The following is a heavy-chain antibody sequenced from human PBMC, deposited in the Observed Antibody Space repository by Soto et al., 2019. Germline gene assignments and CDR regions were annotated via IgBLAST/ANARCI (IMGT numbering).Heavy chain of an antibody. V-gene: IGHV3-72*01. CDR1: GFIFSDQY. CDR3: ARDLGGAPYVDL. J-gene: IGHJ2*01. CDR2: IRKKVNSYTT. D-gene: IGHD3-16*01. Sequence: QLVESGGRLVQPGGSLRLSCAASGFIFSDQYMDWVRQAPGKGLEWVGRIRKKVNSYTTEYAASVKGRFTVSRDDSKNSLYLQMNSLKTEDTAIYYCARDLGGAPYVDLWGRGTLVTVSS.